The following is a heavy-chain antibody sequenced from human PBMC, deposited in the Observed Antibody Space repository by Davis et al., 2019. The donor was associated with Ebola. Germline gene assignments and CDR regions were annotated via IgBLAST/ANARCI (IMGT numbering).Heavy chain of an antibody. CDR3: ARDFVY. CDR1: GGSISSSSYY. V-gene: IGHV4-39*07. Sequence: MPSETLSLTCTVSGGSISSSSYYWGWIRQPPGKGLEWIGSVYHNGRTNYNPSLKSRVTISLDTSKNQFSLKLTSVTAADTAVYFCARDFVYWAQGTLVTVSS. CDR2: VYHNGRT. J-gene: IGHJ4*02.